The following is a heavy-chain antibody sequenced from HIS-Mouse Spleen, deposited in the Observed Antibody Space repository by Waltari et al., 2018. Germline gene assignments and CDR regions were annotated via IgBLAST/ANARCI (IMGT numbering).Heavy chain of an antibody. J-gene: IGHJ3*02. CDR3: ARDRGYYGSGSHDAFDI. Sequence: QVQLQESGPGLVKPSETLSLTCTVSGGSISSYYWSWIRQPPGKGLEWIGYIYYSGSTNYNPSLKSRVTISVDTSKNQFSLKLSSVTAADTAVYYCARDRGYYGSGSHDAFDIWGQGTMVTVSS. CDR2: IYYSGST. V-gene: IGHV4-59*01. D-gene: IGHD3-10*01. CDR1: GGSISSYY.